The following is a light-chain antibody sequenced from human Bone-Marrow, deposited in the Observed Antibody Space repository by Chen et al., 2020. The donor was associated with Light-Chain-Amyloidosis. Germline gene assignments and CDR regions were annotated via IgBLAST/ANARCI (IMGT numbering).Light chain of an antibody. J-gene: IGLJ3*02. CDR2: DDS. Sequence: SYVLTQPSSVSVAPGQTATIACGGNNIGSKSVNWYQQTPGRAPLLVVYDDSDRPSGIPKRLSGSNSGNTATLTISMVEAGEEADYYCQVWDRSSDRPVFGGGTKLTVL. CDR1: NIGSKS. V-gene: IGLV3-21*02. CDR3: QVWDRSSDRPV.